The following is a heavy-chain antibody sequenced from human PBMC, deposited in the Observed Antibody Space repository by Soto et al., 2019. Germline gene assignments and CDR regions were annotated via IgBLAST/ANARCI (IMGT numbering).Heavy chain of an antibody. V-gene: IGHV4-39*01. CDR1: NASISSSSYY. Sequence: SVTLSLTCTITNASISSSSYYWGWTRQPPGKGLEWIGSIYYSGSTYYNPSLKSRVTISVDTSKNQFSLKLSSVTAADTAVYYCARPGLRYYDSSGSVPDIRGQGTMVT. CDR2: IYYSGST. D-gene: IGHD3-22*01. J-gene: IGHJ3*02. CDR3: ARPGLRYYDSSGSVPDI.